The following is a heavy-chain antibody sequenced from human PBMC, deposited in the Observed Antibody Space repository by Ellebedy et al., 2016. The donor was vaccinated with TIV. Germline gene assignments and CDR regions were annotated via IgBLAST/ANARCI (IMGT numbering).Heavy chain of an antibody. Sequence: ASVKVSXXAFGYTFTNYGISWVRQTPGQGLEWMGVIDPNGGTTTYAESFQDRVTVTRDTPTATVYMELTSLRSADTALYYCAAYGSGTRYYFDYWGQGTLVTVSS. J-gene: IGHJ4*02. CDR3: AAYGSGTRYYFDY. CDR1: GYTFTNYG. CDR2: IDPNGGTT. D-gene: IGHD3-10*01. V-gene: IGHV1-46*01.